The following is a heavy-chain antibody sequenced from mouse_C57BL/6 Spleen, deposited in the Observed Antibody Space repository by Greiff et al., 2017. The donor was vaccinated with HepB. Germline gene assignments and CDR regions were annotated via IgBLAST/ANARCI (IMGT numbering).Heavy chain of an antibody. CDR2: IDPEDGET. CDR1: GFNIKDYY. D-gene: IGHD1-1*01. CDR3: ARWGYYGRSSPYAMDY. Sequence: EVQLQQSGAELVKPGASVKLSCTASGFNIKDYYMHWVKQRTEQGLEWIGRIDPEDGETKYAPNFQGKATITADTSSNTAYLQRSSLTSEDTAVYYCARWGYYGRSSPYAMDYWGQGTSVTVSS. J-gene: IGHJ4*01. V-gene: IGHV14-2*01.